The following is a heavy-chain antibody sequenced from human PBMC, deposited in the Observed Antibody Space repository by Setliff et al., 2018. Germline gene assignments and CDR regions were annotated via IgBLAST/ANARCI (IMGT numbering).Heavy chain of an antibody. D-gene: IGHD3-3*01. V-gene: IGHV4-34*01. CDR3: ARERQGGFLEWSPLDP. CDR2: VSHSGST. CDR1: GGSFSNYY. Sequence: PSETLSLTCAVYGGSFSNYYWSWIRQPPGKGLEWLGEVSHSGSTNYKPSLKGRVAMSVDTSKRQFSLKLNSVTAADTARYFCARERQGGFLEWSPLDPWGQGILVTVSS. J-gene: IGHJ5*02.